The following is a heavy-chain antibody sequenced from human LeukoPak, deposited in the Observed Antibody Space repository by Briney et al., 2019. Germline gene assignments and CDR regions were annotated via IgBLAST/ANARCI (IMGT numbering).Heavy chain of an antibody. Sequence: PGGSLRLSCAASGFTVSSNYMSWVRQAPGKGLGWISIIYSSGSTFYADSVKGRFTISRDKSKNTLYLQMNSLRAEDTAVYYCASSLASARAAGYYFDYWGQGTLVTVSS. CDR2: IYSSGST. V-gene: IGHV3-66*01. CDR3: ASSLASARAAGYYFDY. CDR1: GFTVSSNY. D-gene: IGHD6-6*01. J-gene: IGHJ4*02.